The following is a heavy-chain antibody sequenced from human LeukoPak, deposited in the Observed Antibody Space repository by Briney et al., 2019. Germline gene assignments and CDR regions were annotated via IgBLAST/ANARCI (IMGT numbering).Heavy chain of an antibody. CDR3: ARGSYCSGGSCHVGSWFDP. CDR2: VSYDGDNK. CDR1: GFPFSRYT. V-gene: IGHV3-30*15. Sequence: PGRSPRLSCAASGFPFSRYTMHWVRQAPGKGPEWMATVSYDGDNKYYADSVKGRFTISRDNSNNTLFLQLGALSADDTAVYYCARGSYCSGGSCHVGSWFDPWGQGTLVTVSS. D-gene: IGHD2-15*01. J-gene: IGHJ5*02.